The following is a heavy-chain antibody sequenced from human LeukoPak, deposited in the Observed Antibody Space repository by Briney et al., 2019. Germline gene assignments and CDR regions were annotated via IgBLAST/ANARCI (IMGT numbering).Heavy chain of an antibody. CDR3: AIDLVI. CDR2: FEPEDGET. V-gene: IGHV1-24*01. Sequence: ASVKVSCKVSGYTLSKLSMHWVRQAPGKGLEWMGGFEPEDGETLYAQNFQGRLTMTEDTSTDTAYMELSSLRSEDTAVYYCAIDLVIWGQGTLVTVFS. CDR1: GYTLSKLS. J-gene: IGHJ4*02. D-gene: IGHD4-23*01.